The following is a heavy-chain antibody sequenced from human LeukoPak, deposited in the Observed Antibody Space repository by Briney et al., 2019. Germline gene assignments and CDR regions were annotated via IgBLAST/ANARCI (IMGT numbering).Heavy chain of an antibody. CDR1: GFTFSNYA. Sequence: GGSLRLSCAASGFTFSNYAMTWIRQAPGKGLECVSVISGSGDATNYADSVKGRFTISRDNSKNTLFLQMNSLRVDDTAVYYCAMLASQYLTSWFDYWGQGTLVIVSS. D-gene: IGHD1-20*01. CDR3: AMLASQYLTSWFDY. V-gene: IGHV3-23*01. J-gene: IGHJ4*02. CDR2: ISGSGDAT.